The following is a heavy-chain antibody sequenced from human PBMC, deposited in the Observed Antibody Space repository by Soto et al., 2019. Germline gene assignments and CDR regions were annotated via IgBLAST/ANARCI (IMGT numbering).Heavy chain of an antibody. J-gene: IGHJ4*02. CDR2: ISGSGGST. CDR1: GFTFSSYA. V-gene: IGHV3-23*01. D-gene: IGHD3-22*01. Sequence: EVQLLESGGGLVQPGGSLRLSCAASGFTFSSYAMSWVRQAPGRGLEWVSAISGSGGSTYYADSVKGQFTISRDNSKNTLYLQMNSLRAEDTAVYYCAKVRLAYYYDSIGEDSYDYWGQGSLVTVSS. CDR3: AKVRLAYYYDSIGEDSYDY.